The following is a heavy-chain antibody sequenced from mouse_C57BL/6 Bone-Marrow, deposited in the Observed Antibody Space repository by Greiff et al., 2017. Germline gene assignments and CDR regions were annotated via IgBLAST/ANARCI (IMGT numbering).Heavy chain of an antibody. CDR3: ARSGDGYYWYFDV. V-gene: IGHV1-7*01. J-gene: IGHJ1*03. D-gene: IGHD2-3*01. Sequence: VQLQQSGAELAKPGASVKLSCKASGYTFTSYWMHWVKQRPGQGLEWIGYINPSSGYTKYNQKFKDKATLNADKSSSTAYMQLSSLTYEDSAVYYCARSGDGYYWYFDVWGTGTTVTVSS. CDR2: INPSSGYT. CDR1: GYTFTSYW.